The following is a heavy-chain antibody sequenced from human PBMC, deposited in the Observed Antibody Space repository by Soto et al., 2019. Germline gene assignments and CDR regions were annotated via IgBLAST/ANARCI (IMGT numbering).Heavy chain of an antibody. CDR2: TYFTGST. Sequence: SETLSLTCTVSGGAASSGTYYWSWIRQPPGKGLEWIGHTYFTGSTNYNPSLKSRVTMSLDTSRNQFSLKLSSVTAADTAVYYRTRGPPRVQWFDPWGLGTLVTVSS. J-gene: IGHJ5*02. CDR1: GGAASSGTYY. CDR3: TRGPPRVQWFDP. V-gene: IGHV4-61*01.